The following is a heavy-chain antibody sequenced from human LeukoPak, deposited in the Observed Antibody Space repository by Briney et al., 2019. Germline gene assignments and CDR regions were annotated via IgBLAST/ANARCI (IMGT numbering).Heavy chain of an antibody. J-gene: IGHJ4*02. V-gene: IGHV3-21*01. D-gene: IGHD3-10*01. CDR2: ISSSSSYI. CDR1: GFTFSSYS. Sequence: PGGSXXLSXAASGFTFSSYSMNWVRQAPGKGLEWVSSISSSSSYIYYADSVKGRFTISRDNAKNSLYLQMNSLRAEDTAVYYCARDETYYYGLGIDYWGQGTLVTVSS. CDR3: ARDETYYYGLGIDY.